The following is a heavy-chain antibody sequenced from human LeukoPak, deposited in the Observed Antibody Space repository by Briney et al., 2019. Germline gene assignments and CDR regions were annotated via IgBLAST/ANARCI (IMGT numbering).Heavy chain of an antibody. J-gene: IGHJ6*02. CDR2: INAGNGNT. CDR3: ASRSSSSFYYYGMDV. D-gene: IGHD6-6*01. CDR1: GYTFTSYA. Sequence: ASVKVSCKASGYTFTSYAMHWVRQAPGQRLEWMGWINAGNGNTKYSQKFQGRVTITRDTSASTAYMELSSLRSEDTAVYYRASRSSSSFYYYGMDVWGQGTTVTVSS. V-gene: IGHV1-3*01.